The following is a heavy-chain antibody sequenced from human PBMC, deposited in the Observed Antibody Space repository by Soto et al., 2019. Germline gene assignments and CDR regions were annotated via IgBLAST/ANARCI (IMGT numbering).Heavy chain of an antibody. J-gene: IGHJ6*02. CDR1: TTYW. CDR2: IYPGDSDT. CDR3: AASIFYYGMDV. Sequence: TTYWIGWVRQMPGKGPEWMGIIYPGDSDTKYNPSFQGQVTISADKSITTTYLQWSSLKASDTAIYYCAASIFYYGMDVWGQGTTVTVSS. V-gene: IGHV5-51*01.